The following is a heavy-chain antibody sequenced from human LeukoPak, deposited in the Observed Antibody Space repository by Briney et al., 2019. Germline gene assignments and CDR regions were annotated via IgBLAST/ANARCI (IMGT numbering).Heavy chain of an antibody. V-gene: IGHV3-7*01. CDR1: GFTFSSYW. CDR3: AREDHSKYEY. D-gene: IGHD4-11*01. Sequence: GGSLRLSCAASGFTFSSYWMHWVRQAPGKGLEWVANMDLDGSEKYYVDSVKGRFTTSRDNAKNSLYLQMNSLRAEDTAVYYCAREDHSKYEYWGQGTLVTVSS. J-gene: IGHJ4*02. CDR2: MDLDGSEK.